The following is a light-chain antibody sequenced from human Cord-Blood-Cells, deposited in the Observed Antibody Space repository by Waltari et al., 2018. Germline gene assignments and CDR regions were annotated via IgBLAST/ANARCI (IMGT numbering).Light chain of an antibody. Sequence: QSVLTQPPSASGTPGQRVTISCSGSSSNIGSNTVNWYQQLPGTAPKLLIYRNNQRPSGVPDRVSGSKSGTSASLVISGLQAEDEADYYCAAWDDSLNGYVFRTGTKVTVL. CDR2: RNN. CDR1: SSNIGSNT. J-gene: IGLJ1*01. V-gene: IGLV1-44*01. CDR3: AAWDDSLNGYV.